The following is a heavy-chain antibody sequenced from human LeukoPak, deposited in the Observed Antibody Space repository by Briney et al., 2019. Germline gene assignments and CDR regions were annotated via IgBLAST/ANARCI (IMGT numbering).Heavy chain of an antibody. CDR1: GGSSSGYY. Sequence: PSETLSLTCAVYGGSSSGYYWSCIRQPPGNGREWIGETNRSGSTNHNPSRKSRVSISADTSQNQFSLKLSSVTAADTAVYYCARGGASMVRGVMLVYWGQGTLVTVSS. V-gene: IGHV4-34*01. D-gene: IGHD3-10*01. CDR2: TNRSGST. J-gene: IGHJ4*02. CDR3: ARGGASMVRGVMLVY.